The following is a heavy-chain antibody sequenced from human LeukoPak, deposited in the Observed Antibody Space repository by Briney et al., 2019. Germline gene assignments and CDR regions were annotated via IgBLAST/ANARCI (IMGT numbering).Heavy chain of an antibody. CDR1: GFTFSSYS. Sequence: GGSLRLSCAASGFTFSSYSMNWVRQAPGKGLEWVSYISSSNTIYYADSVKGRFTISRDNGKKSLYLQMNSLRVEDTAVYYCSTVDYWGQGTLVTVSS. V-gene: IGHV3-48*01. CDR2: ISSSNTI. CDR3: STVDY. J-gene: IGHJ4*02.